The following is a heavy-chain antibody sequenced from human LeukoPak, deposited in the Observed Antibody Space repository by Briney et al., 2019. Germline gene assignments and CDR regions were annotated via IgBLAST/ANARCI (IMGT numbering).Heavy chain of an antibody. CDR2: IGSSSTSI. D-gene: IGHD3-22*01. V-gene: IGHV3-48*01. Sequence: GGSLRLSCAASGFTFSTYSMNWVRQAPGKGLEWVSYIGSSSTSIYYADSVKGRFTISRDNAKNSLYLQMNSLRAEDTAVYYCARDRDYYETSGHYLTFFDSWGQGTLVTVSS. CDR1: GFTFSTYS. CDR3: ARDRDYYETSGHYLTFFDS. J-gene: IGHJ4*02.